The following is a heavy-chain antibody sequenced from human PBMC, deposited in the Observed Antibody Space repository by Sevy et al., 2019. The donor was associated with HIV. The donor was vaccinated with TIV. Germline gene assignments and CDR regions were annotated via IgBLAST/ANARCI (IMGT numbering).Heavy chain of an antibody. D-gene: IGHD3-16*01. Sequence: GGSLRLSCAASGFTFSSYWMSWVRQAPGKGLEWVANIKQDGSEKYYVDSVKGRFTISRDNAKNSLYLQMNSLRVEDTAVYYCASYTYDVYFDYWGQGTLVTVSS. CDR2: IKQDGSEK. V-gene: IGHV3-7*01. CDR3: ASYTYDVYFDY. CDR1: GFTFSSYW. J-gene: IGHJ4*02.